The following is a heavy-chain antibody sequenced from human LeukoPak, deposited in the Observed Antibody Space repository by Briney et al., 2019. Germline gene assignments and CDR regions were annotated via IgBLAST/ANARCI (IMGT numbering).Heavy chain of an antibody. V-gene: IGHV4-59*11. CDR1: GGSISSHY. D-gene: IGHD3/OR15-3a*01. Sequence: SETLSLTCTISGGSISSHYWSWIRQPPGKGLEWIGYISYSGRSNFNPSLKSRVTFSVDTSKNQFSLRLRSVAAADAAVYYCARVGPSGLTYYYYYMDVWGKGTTVTVSS. CDR3: ARVGPSGLTYYYYYMDV. J-gene: IGHJ6*03. CDR2: ISYSGRS.